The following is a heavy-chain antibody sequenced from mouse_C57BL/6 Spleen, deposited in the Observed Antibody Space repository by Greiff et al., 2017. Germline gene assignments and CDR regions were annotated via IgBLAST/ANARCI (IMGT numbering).Heavy chain of an antibody. CDR1: GFTFSSYG. D-gene: IGHD3-3*01. CDR2: ICSGGSYT. CDR3: ARGWDYFDY. J-gene: IGHJ2*01. Sequence: EVQLQESGGDLVKPGGSLKLSCAASGFTFSSYGMSWVRQTPDKRLEWVATICSGGSYTYYPDSVKGRFTISRDNAKNTLYLQMSSLKSEDTAMYYCARGWDYFDYWGQGTTLTVSS. V-gene: IGHV5-6*01.